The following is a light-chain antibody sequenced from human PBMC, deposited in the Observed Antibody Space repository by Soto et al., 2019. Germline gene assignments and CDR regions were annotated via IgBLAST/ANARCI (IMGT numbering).Light chain of an antibody. CDR3: QQWRT. CDR1: QSVSSSY. Sequence: EIVLTQSPGTLSLSPGERATLSCRASQSVSSSYLAWYQQKPGQAPRLLIYGASSRATGIPDRFSGSGSGTDFTLTISRLEPEDFAVYYCQQWRTFGHGTKVDIK. V-gene: IGKV3-20*01. CDR2: GAS. J-gene: IGKJ1*01.